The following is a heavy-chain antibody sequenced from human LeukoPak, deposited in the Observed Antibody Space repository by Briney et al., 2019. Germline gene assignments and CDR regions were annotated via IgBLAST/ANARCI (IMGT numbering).Heavy chain of an antibody. J-gene: IGHJ5*02. D-gene: IGHD6-13*01. CDR2: INTNTGNP. Sequence: ASVKVSCKASGYTFTSYAMNWVRQAPGQGLEWMGWINTNTGNPTYAQGFTGRFVFSLDTSVSTAYLQISSLKAEDTAVYFCASAPRYSSSWPNNWFDPWGQGTLVTVSS. CDR3: ASAPRYSSSWPNNWFDP. CDR1: GYTFTSYA. V-gene: IGHV7-4-1*02.